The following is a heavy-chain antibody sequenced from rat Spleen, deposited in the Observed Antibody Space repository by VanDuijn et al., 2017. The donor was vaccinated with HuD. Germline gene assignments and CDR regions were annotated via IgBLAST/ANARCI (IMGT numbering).Heavy chain of an antibody. CDR3: TIHGGLRNWFDS. CDR1: GFTFSNYD. J-gene: IGHJ3*01. V-gene: IGHV5S13*01. Sequence: EVQLVESGGGLMQPGRSLKLSCAASGFTFSNYDMAWVRQDPTKGLEWIASISTGGDITYYRDSVKGRFTVSRDEANNTHYLHMDSLRSEDTATYYCTIHGGLRNWFDSWGQGSLVTVSS. D-gene: IGHD1-11*01. CDR2: ISTGGDIT.